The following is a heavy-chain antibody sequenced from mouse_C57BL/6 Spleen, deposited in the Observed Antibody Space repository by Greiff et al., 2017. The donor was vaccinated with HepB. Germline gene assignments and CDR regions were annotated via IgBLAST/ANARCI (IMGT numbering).Heavy chain of an antibody. CDR2: IDPEDGET. Sequence: VQLKQSGAELVKPGASVKLSCTASGFNIKDYYMHWVKQRTEQGLEWIGRIDPEDGETKYAPKFQGKATITADTSSNTAYLQLSSLTSEDTAVYYCARSAPFTTVVATDFDYWGQGTTLTVSS. CDR1: GFNIKDYY. D-gene: IGHD1-1*01. J-gene: IGHJ2*01. CDR3: ARSAPFTTVVATDFDY. V-gene: IGHV14-2*01.